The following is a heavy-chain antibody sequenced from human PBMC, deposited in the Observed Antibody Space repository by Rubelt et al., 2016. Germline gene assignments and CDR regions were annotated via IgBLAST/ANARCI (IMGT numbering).Heavy chain of an antibody. V-gene: IGHV1-24*01. CDR3: ATRSLWFGEIDRYFDY. CDR1: GYTLTEFS. J-gene: IGHJ4*02. CDR2: LDREDGET. D-gene: IGHD3-10*01. Sequence: QVQLVQSGAEVKKPGASVKVSCKVSGYTLTEFSMHWVRKAPGKGPEWMGGLDREDGETIYAQKFQGRVTMTEDTSTDTAYMELSSLRSEDTAVYYCATRSLWFGEIDRYFDYWGQGTLVTVSS.